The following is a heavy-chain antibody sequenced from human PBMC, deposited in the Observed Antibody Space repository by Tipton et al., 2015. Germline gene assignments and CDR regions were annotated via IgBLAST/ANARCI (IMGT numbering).Heavy chain of an antibody. D-gene: IGHD3-22*01. V-gene: IGHV4-59*01. CDR2: ISYIGNT. Sequence: TLSLTCTVSGGSISSYYWSWIRQPPGKGLEWIGYISYIGNTNYNPSLKSRVTISVDTSKNQFSLKLSSVTAADTAVYYCARAMSRRHSSGYYYYGMDVWGQGTTITVSS. CDR1: GGSISSYY. J-gene: IGHJ6*02. CDR3: ARAMSRRHSSGYYYYGMDV.